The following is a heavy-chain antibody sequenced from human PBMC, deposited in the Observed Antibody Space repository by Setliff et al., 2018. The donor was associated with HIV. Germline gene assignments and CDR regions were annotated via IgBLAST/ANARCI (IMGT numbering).Heavy chain of an antibody. CDR2: FDPEDGNT. Sequence: ASVKVSCKASGYTFTYRYLHWVRQAPGQALEWMGGFDPEDGNTIYAQKFQGRVTMTADTSTDTAYMELSSLRSEDTAVYYCATVSHTNVAAHDAFDIWGQGTMVTVSS. CDR1: GYTFTYRY. V-gene: IGHV1-24*01. D-gene: IGHD6-19*01. CDR3: ATVSHTNVAAHDAFDI. J-gene: IGHJ3*02.